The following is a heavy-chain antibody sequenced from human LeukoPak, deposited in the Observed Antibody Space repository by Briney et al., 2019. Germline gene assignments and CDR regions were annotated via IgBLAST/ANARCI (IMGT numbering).Heavy chain of an antibody. V-gene: IGHV4-34*01. CDR2: INHSGST. Sequence: SETLSLTCAVYGGSFSGYYWSWIRQPPGKGLEWIGEINHSGSTKYNPSLKSRVTISVDTSKNQFSLKLSSVTAADTAVYYCARGGGSSGNYYYYMDVWGKGTTVTVSS. J-gene: IGHJ6*03. CDR3: ARGGGSSGNYYYYMDV. CDR1: GGSFSGYY. D-gene: IGHD3-10*01.